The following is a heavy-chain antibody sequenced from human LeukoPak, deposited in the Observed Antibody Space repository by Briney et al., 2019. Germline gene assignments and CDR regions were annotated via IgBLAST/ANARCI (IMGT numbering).Heavy chain of an antibody. J-gene: IGHJ5*02. CDR3: ARGYSYLNWFDP. Sequence: ASVKVSCKASGGTFSSYAISWVRQAPGQGLEWMGGIIPIFGTANYAQKFQGRVTITADESTSTAYMELSSLRSEDTAVYYCARGYSYLNWFDPWGQGTLVTVSS. D-gene: IGHD5-18*01. V-gene: IGHV1-69*01. CDR2: IIPIFGTA. CDR1: GGTFSSYA.